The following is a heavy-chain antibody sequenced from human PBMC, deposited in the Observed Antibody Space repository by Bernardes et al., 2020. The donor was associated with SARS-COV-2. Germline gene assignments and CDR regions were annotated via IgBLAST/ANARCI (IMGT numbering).Heavy chain of an antibody. CDR2: LYSGGQI. J-gene: IGHJ3*01. V-gene: IGHV3-53*01. Sequence: GGSLRLSCAASGFTVSTNYMSWVRQAPGKGLAWVSVLYSGGQIDYADSVKGRFTISRDTSKNTLSLQMNSLRPDDTAVYYCARGVYAAYAFDLWGQGTMVTVSS. CDR3: ARGVYAAYAFDL. CDR1: GFTVSTNY. D-gene: IGHD2-8*01.